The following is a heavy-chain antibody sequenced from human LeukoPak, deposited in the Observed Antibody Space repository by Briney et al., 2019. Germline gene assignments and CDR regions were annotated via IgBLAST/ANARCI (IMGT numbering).Heavy chain of an antibody. CDR2: IYYSGST. Sequence: SETLSLTCTVSGGSISSYYWSWIRQPLGKGLEWIGYIYYSGSTNYNPSLKSRVTISVDTSKNQFSLKLSSVTAADTAVYYCARGPRRDLFDYWGQGTLVTVSS. J-gene: IGHJ4*02. CDR1: GGSISSYY. D-gene: IGHD1-14*01. V-gene: IGHV4-59*01. CDR3: ARGPRRDLFDY.